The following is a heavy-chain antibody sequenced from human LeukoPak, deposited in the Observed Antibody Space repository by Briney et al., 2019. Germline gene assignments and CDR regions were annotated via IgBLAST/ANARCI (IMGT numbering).Heavy chain of an antibody. J-gene: IGHJ4*02. D-gene: IGHD6-19*01. V-gene: IGHV1-18*01. CDR3: ARDPHEFSSGWSHFEY. CDR2: INTYNGNT. CDR1: GYTFTSYG. Sequence: ASVNVSCKASGYTFTSYGISWVRQAPGQGLEWMGWINTYNGNTNYAQKLQGRVTMTTDTSTSTADMELRSLRSDDTAVYYCARDPHEFSSGWSHFEYWGQGTLVTVSS.